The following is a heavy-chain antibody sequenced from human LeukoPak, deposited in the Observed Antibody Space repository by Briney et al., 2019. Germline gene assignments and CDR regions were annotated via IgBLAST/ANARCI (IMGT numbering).Heavy chain of an antibody. D-gene: IGHD2-2*01. Sequence: GGSLRLSCAASGFTFSSYGMHWVRQAPGKGLEWVAFIQYDGSNKYYADSVKGRFTISRDNSKNTLYLQMNSLRAEDTAVYYCAKGAIPAADYFDFWGQGTLVTVSS. J-gene: IGHJ4*02. CDR3: AKGAIPAADYFDF. V-gene: IGHV3-30*02. CDR1: GFTFSSYG. CDR2: IQYDGSNK.